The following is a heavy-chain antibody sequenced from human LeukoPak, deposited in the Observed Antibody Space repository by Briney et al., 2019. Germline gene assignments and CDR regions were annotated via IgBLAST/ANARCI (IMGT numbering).Heavy chain of an antibody. CDR1: GFTFSSYW. Sequence: PGGSLRLSCAASGFTFSSYWMTWVRQAPGRGLEWVANIKGDGSQKYYVDSVEGRFTISRDNAKNSLYLQMNSLRAEDTAVYYCARDVRDGYNLNWFDPWGQGTLVTVSS. V-gene: IGHV3-7*01. J-gene: IGHJ5*02. D-gene: IGHD5-24*01. CDR3: ARDVRDGYNLNWFDP. CDR2: IKGDGSQK.